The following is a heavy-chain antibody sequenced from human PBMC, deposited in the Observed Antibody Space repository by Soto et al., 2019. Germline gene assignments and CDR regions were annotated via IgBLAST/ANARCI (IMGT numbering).Heavy chain of an antibody. CDR1: GFTFSDYY. V-gene: IGHV3-11*06. Sequence: QEQLVESGGGWVKPGGSLRLSCAASGFTFSDYYIAWIRQAPGKGLEWTSYISSTGIYKRYADSVKGRFTIARDNANNSLVLQMNSLRADDTAVYYCVRDLYGSGTSLRGWFDPWGQGTLVTVSS. CDR3: VRDLYGSGTSLRGWFDP. J-gene: IGHJ5*02. D-gene: IGHD3-10*01. CDR2: ISSTGIYK.